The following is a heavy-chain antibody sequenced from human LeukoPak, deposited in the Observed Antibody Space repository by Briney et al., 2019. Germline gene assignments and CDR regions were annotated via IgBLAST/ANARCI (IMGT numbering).Heavy chain of an antibody. D-gene: IGHD5-12*01. J-gene: IGHJ3*02. V-gene: IGHV3-48*04. CDR3: ARGHNKKDIVATSKAFDI. CDR1: GFTFSSYS. CDR2: ISSSSSTI. Sequence: GGSLRLSCAASGFTFSSYSMNWVRQAPGKGLEWVSYISSSSSTIYYADSVKGRFTISRDNAKNSLYLQMNSLRAEDTAVYYCARGHNKKDIVATSKAFDIWGQGTMVTVSS.